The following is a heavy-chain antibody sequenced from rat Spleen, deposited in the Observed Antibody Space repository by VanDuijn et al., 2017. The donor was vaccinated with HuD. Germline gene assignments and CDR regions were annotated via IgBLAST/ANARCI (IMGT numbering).Heavy chain of an antibody. V-gene: IGHV5-20*01. J-gene: IGHJ2*01. CDR1: GFTFNEYW. Sequence: EVQLVESGGGLVQPGRSMKLSCAASGFTFNEYWMSWIRQAPTKGLEWVASISYDGGSTYYRDSVKGRFTISRDNAKRSLYLQMESLRSEDTATYYCTTDSDYGGYRDYFDYWGQGVMVTVSS. CDR3: TTDSDYGGYRDYFDY. CDR2: ISYDGGST. D-gene: IGHD1-11*01.